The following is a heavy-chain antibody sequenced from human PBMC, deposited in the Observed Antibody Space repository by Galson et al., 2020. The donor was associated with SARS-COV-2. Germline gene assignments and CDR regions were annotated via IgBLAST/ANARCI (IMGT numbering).Heavy chain of an antibody. J-gene: IGHJ5*02. V-gene: IGHV4-4*02. CDR2: IYHSGST. D-gene: IGHD3-10*01. CDR1: GGSISSSNW. CDR3: ARGYSGAYYYGSGSYYGP. Sequence: ASETLSLTCAVSGGSISSSNWWSWVRQPPGKGLEWIGEIYHSGSTNYNPSLKSRVTISVDKSKNQFSLKLSSVTAADTAVYYCARGYSGAYYYGSGSYYGPWGQGTLVTVSS.